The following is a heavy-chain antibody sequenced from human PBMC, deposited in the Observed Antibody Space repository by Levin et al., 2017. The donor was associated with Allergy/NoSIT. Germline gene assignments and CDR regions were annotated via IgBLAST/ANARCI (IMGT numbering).Heavy chain of an antibody. CDR1: GFTFSSYG. Sequence: PGGSLRLSCAASGFTFSSYGMHWVRQAPGKGLEWVAVISYDGSNKYYIDSVKGRFTISRDNSKNTLNLQMNSLRAEDTAVYYCAKDAVVVATTTHFDSWGQGTLVTVSS. D-gene: IGHD2-15*01. J-gene: IGHJ4*02. CDR3: AKDAVVVATTTHFDS. V-gene: IGHV3-30*18. CDR2: ISYDGSNK.